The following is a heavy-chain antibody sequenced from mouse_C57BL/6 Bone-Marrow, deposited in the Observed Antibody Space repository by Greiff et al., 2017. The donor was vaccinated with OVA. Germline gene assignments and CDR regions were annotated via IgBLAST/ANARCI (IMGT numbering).Heavy chain of an antibody. J-gene: IGHJ2*01. D-gene: IGHD1-1*01. CDR1: GYSFTGYF. V-gene: IGHV1-20*01. CDR3: ARRYYGSRKGYFDY. Sequence: VQLQQSGPELVKPGDSVKISCKASGYSFTGYFMNWVMQSHGKSLEWIGRINPYNGDTFYNQKFKGKATLTVDKSSSTAHMELRSLTSEDSAVYYCARRYYGSRKGYFDYWGQGTTLTVSS. CDR2: INPYNGDT.